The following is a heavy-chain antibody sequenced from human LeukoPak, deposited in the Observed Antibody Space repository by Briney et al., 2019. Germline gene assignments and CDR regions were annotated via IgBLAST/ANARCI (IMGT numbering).Heavy chain of an antibody. D-gene: IGHD1-26*01. V-gene: IGHV1-24*01. CDR2: FDPEDGET. J-gene: IGHJ4*02. CDR1: GYTLTELS. CDR3: ATVTLGASSPRTGSLDY. Sequence: ASVMVSCKVSGYTLTELSMHWVRQAPGKGLEWMGGFDPEDGETIYAQKFQGRVTMTEDTSTDTAYMELSSLRSEDTAVYYCATVTLGASSPRTGSLDYWGQGTLVTVSS.